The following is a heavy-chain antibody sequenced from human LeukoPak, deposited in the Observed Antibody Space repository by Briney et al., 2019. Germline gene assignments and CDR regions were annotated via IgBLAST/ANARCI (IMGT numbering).Heavy chain of an antibody. V-gene: IGHV3-33*01. Sequence: GGSLRLSCAASGLSFSSYGMHWVRQAPGKGLEWVAVIWYDGSNKYYADSVKGRFTISRDNSKNTLYLQMNSLRAEDTAVYYCARDACGSTSCYFDYWGQGTLVTVSS. D-gene: IGHD2-2*01. CDR1: GLSFSSYG. CDR3: ARDACGSTSCYFDY. J-gene: IGHJ4*02. CDR2: IWYDGSNK.